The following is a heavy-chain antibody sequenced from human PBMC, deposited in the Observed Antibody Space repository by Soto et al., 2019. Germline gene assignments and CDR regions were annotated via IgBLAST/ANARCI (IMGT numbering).Heavy chain of an antibody. V-gene: IGHV1-18*04. CDR1: GYTFISHG. CDR3: ARVSSSIVVVPDYGMDV. D-gene: IGHD2-15*01. J-gene: IGHJ6*02. CDR2: ISGKNGNT. Sequence: QVQLVQSGVEVKKPGASVKVSCKASGYTFISHGISWVRQAPGQGLEWMGWISGKNGNTKDAQKLKGRCTLTTDTSTSTAYMELRSLRSDDTAVYYCARVSSSIVVVPDYGMDVWGQGNTVTVSS.